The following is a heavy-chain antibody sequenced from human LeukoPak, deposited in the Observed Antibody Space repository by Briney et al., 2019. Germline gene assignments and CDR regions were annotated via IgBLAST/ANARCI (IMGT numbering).Heavy chain of an antibody. D-gene: IGHD3-10*01. CDR2: ISAYNGKT. J-gene: IGHJ4*02. Sequence: ASVKVSCKASGYTFTSQGISWVRQAPGQGFESMGWISAYNGKTEYAEKFQGRVTMSTDTSTSTAYLELTSLTSDDTAVYFCARGLGAIDYWGQGTLVTVSS. CDR3: ARGLGAIDY. CDR1: GYTFTSQG. V-gene: IGHV1-18*01.